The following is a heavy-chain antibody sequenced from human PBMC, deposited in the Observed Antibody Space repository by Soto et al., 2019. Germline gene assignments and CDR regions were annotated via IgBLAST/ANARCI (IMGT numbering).Heavy chain of an antibody. J-gene: IGHJ4*02. CDR1: GFTFSDYY. V-gene: IGHV3-11*01. CDR3: ASGTNGAFFVY. D-gene: IGHD2-8*01. Sequence: QVQLVESGGGLVKPGGSLRLSCAASGFTFSDYYMSWIRQAQGKGLEGVSDISSRSSTIFYADSVKGPFTISRDHVKNSLYLQMNSLRAEDTAVYYCASGTNGAFFVYWGQGILVTVSS. CDR2: ISSRSSTI.